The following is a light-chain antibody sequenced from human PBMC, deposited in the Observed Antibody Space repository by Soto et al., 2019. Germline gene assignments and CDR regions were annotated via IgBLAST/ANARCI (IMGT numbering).Light chain of an antibody. CDR2: GAS. CDR3: QQYTGPPTT. Sequence: EIVLTQSPGILYLSPGDRATLSCRASQTISSSNLAWYQQKLGQAPRLLIYGASTRATGIPARFSGSGSGTDFTLTITRLEPEDSAVYFCQQYTGPPTTFGQGTRLEIK. V-gene: IGKV3-20*01. CDR1: QTISSSN. J-gene: IGKJ5*01.